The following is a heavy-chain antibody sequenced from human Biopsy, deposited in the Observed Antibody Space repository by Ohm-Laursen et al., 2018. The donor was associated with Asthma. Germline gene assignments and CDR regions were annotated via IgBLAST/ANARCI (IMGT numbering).Heavy chain of an antibody. CDR1: GYSLTDFS. D-gene: IGHD4-17*01. CDR3: ASDFPKDYVRYNFQF. CDR2: HDHEEGGT. V-gene: IGHV1-24*01. Sequence: SVKVSCKISGYSLTDFSMHWVRQAPGQGLEWMGGHDHEEGGTVNARRFQGRVTMTEDTSTDTAYMELSSLSSDDTAVYYCASDFPKDYVRYNFQFWGQGTLVTVSS. J-gene: IGHJ4*02.